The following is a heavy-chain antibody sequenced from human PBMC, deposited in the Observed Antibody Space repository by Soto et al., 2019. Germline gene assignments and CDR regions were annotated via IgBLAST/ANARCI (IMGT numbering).Heavy chain of an antibody. J-gene: IGHJ4*02. D-gene: IGHD2-8*01. CDR2: IRSYNNST. CDR3: ARHGNGDDY. V-gene: IGHV1-18*01. Sequence: QVQLVQSGAEVKKPGASVKVSCKASGYTFTSYGVNWVRQAPGQGLEWMGWIRSYNNSTNYAQKLQGRVTMTTDTSTNTASMELRSLRSDDTAVYYCARHGNGDDYWGQGTLVTVSS. CDR1: GYTFTSYG.